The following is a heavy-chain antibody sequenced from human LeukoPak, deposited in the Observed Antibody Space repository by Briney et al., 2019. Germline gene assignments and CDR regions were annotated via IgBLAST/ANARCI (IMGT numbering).Heavy chain of an antibody. J-gene: IGHJ4*02. CDR2: INYSGAT. CDR1: LGSISNDGSY. D-gene: IGHD3-16*01. V-gene: IGHV4-31*03. Sequence: SQTLSLTCTVSLGSISNDGSYWTWIRQHPGKGLEWIGYINYSGATYYNPTLKSRLRISLDASKGQFSLTLSSVTAADTAVYYWGRVGGWNFDSWGQGTLVTVSS. CDR3: GRVGGWNFDS.